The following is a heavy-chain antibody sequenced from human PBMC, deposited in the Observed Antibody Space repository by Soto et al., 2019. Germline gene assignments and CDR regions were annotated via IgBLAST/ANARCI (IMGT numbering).Heavy chain of an antibody. CDR2: ISYDGSKK. J-gene: IGHJ4*02. CDR1: GFTFSIYA. V-gene: IGHV3-30-3*01. CDR3: SGYLTPTYYRSCYYYDGRDY. D-gene: IGHD3-22*01. Sequence: QVQLVESGGGVVQPGRSRRLSRAASGFTFSIYAMHWVCQAPGKGLEWVAGISYDGSKKYYADSVKGRFTISRDNSKNPLYLQMNSLRAEEKAVDYCSGYLTPTYYRSCYYYDGRDYWGQGTLVTVSA.